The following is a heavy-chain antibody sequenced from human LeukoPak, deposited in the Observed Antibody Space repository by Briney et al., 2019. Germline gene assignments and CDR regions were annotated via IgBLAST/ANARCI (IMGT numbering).Heavy chain of an antibody. CDR2: INPHSGGT. CDR3: ARQHGVSFFDY. J-gene: IGHJ4*02. V-gene: IGHV1-2*02. CDR1: GYTFTGYY. Sequence: PKASVKVSCKASGYTFTGYYIHWVRQAPGQGREWMGWINPHSGGTNYAQKFQGRVTMTRDTSISTAYMELSRLRSDDTAVYYCARQHGVSFFDYWGQGTLVTVSS. D-gene: IGHD4-17*01.